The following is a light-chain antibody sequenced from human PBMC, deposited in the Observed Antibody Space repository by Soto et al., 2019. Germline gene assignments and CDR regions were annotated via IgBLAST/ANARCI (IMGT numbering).Light chain of an antibody. CDR3: QQYNSYWT. CDR1: QTITTW. J-gene: IGKJ1*01. V-gene: IGKV1-5*01. Sequence: IRVTQSPPTLSASVGDRVTITCRASQTITTWMAWYQQKPGKAPKLLVYDASSLESGVPSRFSGSGSGTEFTLTINSLQPEDFATYHCQQYNSYWTFGQGTKVE. CDR2: DAS.